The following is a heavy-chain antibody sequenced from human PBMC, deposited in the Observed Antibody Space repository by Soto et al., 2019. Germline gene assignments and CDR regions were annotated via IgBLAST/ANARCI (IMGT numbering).Heavy chain of an antibody. D-gene: IGHD3-16*01. V-gene: IGHV3-7*01. CDR1: GFPFSSNW. CDR2: IKQDGSEK. CDR3: AREGRGLGYYYSCMDV. Sequence: GGSLSLSCAASGFPFSSNWMSWVRQAPGKGLKWVANIKQDGSEKYYVDSVKGRFTISRDNTKNSLYLQMNSLRAEHTAVYYCAREGRGLGYYYSCMDVWGKGTTVTVSS. J-gene: IGHJ6*03.